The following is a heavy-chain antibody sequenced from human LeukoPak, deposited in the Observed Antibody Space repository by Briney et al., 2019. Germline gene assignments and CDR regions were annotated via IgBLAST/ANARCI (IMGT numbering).Heavy chain of an antibody. D-gene: IGHD3-10*01. CDR2: IYYSGST. CDR3: ARQKSSWFGELLYYFDY. Sequence: KSSETLSLTCTVSGGSIGSSSYYWGWIRQPPGKGLEWIGSIYYSGSTYYNPSLKSRVTISVDTSKNQFSLKLSSVTAADTAVYYCARQKSSWFGELLYYFDYWGQGTLVTVSS. V-gene: IGHV4-39*01. CDR1: GGSIGSSSYY. J-gene: IGHJ4*02.